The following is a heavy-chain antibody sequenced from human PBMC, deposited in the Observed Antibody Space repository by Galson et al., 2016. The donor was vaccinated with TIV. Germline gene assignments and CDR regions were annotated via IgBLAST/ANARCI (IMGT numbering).Heavy chain of an antibody. D-gene: IGHD3-16*01. J-gene: IGHJ4*02. V-gene: IGHV1-46*03. CDR1: GYTFTRYY. CDR2: IDPSNGGT. Sequence: SVKVSCKASGYTFTRYYIHWVRQAAGQGLEWMGIIDPSNGGTTYAQKFQGRLTLTRDTSTSTVYFGLSSLTSEDTALYYCASPHSGSYDFDYWGQGTLVTVSS. CDR3: ASPHSGSYDFDY.